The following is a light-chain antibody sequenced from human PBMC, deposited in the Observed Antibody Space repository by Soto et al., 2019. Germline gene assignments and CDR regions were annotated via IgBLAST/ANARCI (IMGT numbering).Light chain of an antibody. CDR1: QSVSSN. CDR2: GAS. Sequence: ETVMTQSPATLSVSPGERATLSCRASQSVSSNLAWYQQKPGQSPRLLIYGASTRATGIPARFSGSGSVTEFPLTISSVQSEDFAVYYCQQYNNWSTFGQGTRLEIK. J-gene: IGKJ5*01. V-gene: IGKV3-15*01. CDR3: QQYNNWST.